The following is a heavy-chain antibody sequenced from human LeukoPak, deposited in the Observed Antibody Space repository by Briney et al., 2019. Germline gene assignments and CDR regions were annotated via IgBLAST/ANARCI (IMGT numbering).Heavy chain of an antibody. J-gene: IGHJ3*02. CDR3: ARGSDCSSTSCYGDDAFDI. CDR1: GGPFSGYY. V-gene: IGHV4-34*01. Sequence: SETLSLTCAVYGGPFSGYYWSWIRQPPGKGLEWIGEIKHSGSTNYNPSLKSRVTISLDTSKNQFSLKLSSVTAADTAVYHCARGSDCSSTSCYGDDAFDIWGQGTMVTVSS. CDR2: IKHSGST. D-gene: IGHD2-2*01.